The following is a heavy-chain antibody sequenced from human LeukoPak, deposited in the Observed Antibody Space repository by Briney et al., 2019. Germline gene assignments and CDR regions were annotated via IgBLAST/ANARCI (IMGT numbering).Heavy chain of an antibody. CDR2: ISYDGSNK. Sequence: GGSLRLSCAASGFTFSSYAMHWVRQAPGKGLEWVAVISYDGSNKYYADSVKGRFTISRDNAKNSLYLQMNSLRAEDTALYYCAKAVREGIAAVIDYWGQGTLVTVSS. J-gene: IGHJ4*02. CDR1: GFTFSSYA. CDR3: AKAVREGIAAVIDY. D-gene: IGHD6-25*01. V-gene: IGHV3-30*04.